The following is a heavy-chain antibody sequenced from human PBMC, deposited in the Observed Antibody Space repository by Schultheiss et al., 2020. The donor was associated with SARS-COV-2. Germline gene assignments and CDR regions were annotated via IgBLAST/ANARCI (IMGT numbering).Heavy chain of an antibody. CDR1: GFTFSSYD. V-gene: IGHV3-9*01. Sequence: SLKISCAASGFTFSSYDMHWVRQATGKGLEWVSGISWNSGSIGYADSVKGRFTISRDNAKNSLYLQMNSLRAEDTALYYCAKCTGDSDAFDIWGQGTMVTVSS. CDR3: AKCTGDSDAFDI. D-gene: IGHD2-8*02. J-gene: IGHJ3*02. CDR2: ISWNSGSI.